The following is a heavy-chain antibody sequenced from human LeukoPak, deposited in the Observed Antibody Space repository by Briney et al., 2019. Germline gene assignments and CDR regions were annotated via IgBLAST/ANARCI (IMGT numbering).Heavy chain of an antibody. V-gene: IGHV1-46*01. J-gene: IGHJ4*02. Sequence: RASVKVSCKASGGTFSSYAISWVRQAPGQGLEWMGIINPSGGSTSYAQKFQGGVTMTRDTSTSTVYMELSSLRSEDTAVYYCARAYSGRYFDYWGQGTLVTVSS. CDR2: INPSGGST. CDR1: GGTFSSYA. D-gene: IGHD1-26*01. CDR3: ARAYSGRYFDY.